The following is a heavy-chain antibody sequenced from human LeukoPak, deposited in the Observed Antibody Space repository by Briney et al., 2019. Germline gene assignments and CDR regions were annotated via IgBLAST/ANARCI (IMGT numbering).Heavy chain of an antibody. Sequence: GGSLRLSCAASGFTFSGSAMHWVRQASGKGLEWVGRIRSKANSYATAYAASVKGRFTISRDDSKNTAYLRMNSLKTEDTAVYYCTRHGYSSGWYDYWGQGTLVTVSS. D-gene: IGHD6-19*01. CDR2: IRSKANSYAT. CDR3: TRHGYSSGWYDY. V-gene: IGHV3-73*01. CDR1: GFTFSGSA. J-gene: IGHJ4*02.